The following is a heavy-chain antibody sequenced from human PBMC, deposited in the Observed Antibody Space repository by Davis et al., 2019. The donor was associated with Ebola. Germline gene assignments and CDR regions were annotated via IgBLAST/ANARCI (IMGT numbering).Heavy chain of an antibody. CDR1: GDSVSGNNGA. CDR2: TYYTSKWHN. CDR3: VRGWGRSGLDV. V-gene: IGHV6-1*01. Sequence: PSETLSLTCDISGDSVSGNNGARNWIRQSPSRGLEWLGRTYYTSKWHNDYGESVKSRITINPDTSKNQLSLQLNSVTPEDTAVYYCVRGWGRSGLDVWGQGTTVTVSS. D-gene: IGHD3-16*01. J-gene: IGHJ6*02.